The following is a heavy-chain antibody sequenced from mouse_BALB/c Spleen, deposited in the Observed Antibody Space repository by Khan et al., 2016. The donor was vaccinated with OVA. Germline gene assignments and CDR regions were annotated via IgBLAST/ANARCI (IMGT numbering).Heavy chain of an antibody. CDR2: INPTSGYT. CDR3: ARDSIDY. Sequence: QVQLQQSGAELAKPGASVKMSCKASGYTFTSYCMHWIKQRPGQGIEWIGYINPTSGYTDYNQKFKDKSTLTPAKSSSPAYMQLNNLTAEYAAVYYCARDSIDYWGQGTTVTVSS. J-gene: IGHJ2*01. V-gene: IGHV1-7*01. CDR1: GYTFTSYC.